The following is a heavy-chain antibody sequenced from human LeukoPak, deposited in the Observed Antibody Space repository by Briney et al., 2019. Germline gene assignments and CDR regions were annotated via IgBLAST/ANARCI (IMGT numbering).Heavy chain of an antibody. CDR1: GGSISSYY. J-gene: IGHJ5*02. Sequence: SETLSLTCTVSGGSISSYYWSWIRQPPGKGLEWIGYIYYSGSTNYNPSLKSRVTISVDTSKNQFSLKLSSVTAADTAVYYCARGEYDILTGPLSGFDPWGQGTLVTVSS. V-gene: IGHV4-59*01. CDR3: ARGEYDILTGPLSGFDP. CDR2: IYYSGST. D-gene: IGHD3-9*01.